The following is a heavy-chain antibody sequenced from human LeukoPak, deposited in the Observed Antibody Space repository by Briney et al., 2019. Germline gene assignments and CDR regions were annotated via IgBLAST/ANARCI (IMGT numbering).Heavy chain of an antibody. J-gene: IGHJ4*02. CDR3: ARGPSRFDSAGY. CDR2: IYTSGST. V-gene: IGHV4-4*07. CDR1: GXSISSYY. D-gene: IGHD3-22*01. Sequence: SETLSLTCTVSGXSISSYYWSWIRQPAGKGLEWIGRIYTSGSTNYNPSLKSRVTMSVDTSKNQFSLKLNSVSAADTAVYYCARGPSRFDSAGYWGQGTLVTVSS.